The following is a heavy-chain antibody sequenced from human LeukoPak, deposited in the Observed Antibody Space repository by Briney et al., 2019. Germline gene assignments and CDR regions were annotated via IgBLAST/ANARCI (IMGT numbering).Heavy chain of an antibody. CDR2: IYWNNDN. D-gene: IGHD3-9*01. V-gene: IGHV2-5*01. CDR1: GFSLSTRGVG. J-gene: IGHJ4*02. CDR3: ASSRYDILTGHYNFDY. Sequence: NESGPTLVKPTQTLTLTCTFSGFSLSTRGVGVGWIRQPPGKAPEWLALIYWNNDNRYSPSLKSRLTITKDTSKNQVVLTMTNMDPVDTATYYCASSRYDILTGHYNFDYWGQGTLVIVPP.